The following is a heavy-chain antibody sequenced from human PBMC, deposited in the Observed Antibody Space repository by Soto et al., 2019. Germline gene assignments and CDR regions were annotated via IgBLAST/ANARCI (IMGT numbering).Heavy chain of an antibody. V-gene: IGHV1-69*02. CDR1: GGTFSSYT. J-gene: IGHJ4*02. CDR2: IIPILGIA. D-gene: IGHD3-22*01. Sequence: QVQLVQSGAEVKKPGSSVKVSCKASGGTFSSYTISWVRQAPGQGLEWMGRIIPILGIANYAQKFQGRVMITADKSTSTAHMELSSMRSEDTSVYYGARETGTMIVAQWGQGTLVTVSS. CDR3: ARETGTMIVAQ.